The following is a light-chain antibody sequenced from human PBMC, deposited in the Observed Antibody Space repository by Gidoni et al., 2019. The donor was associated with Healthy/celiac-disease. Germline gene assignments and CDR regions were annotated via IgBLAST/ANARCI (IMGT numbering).Light chain of an antibody. CDR1: QSVSSY. CDR2: DAS. CDR3: QQRSNWPPHT. J-gene: IGKJ2*01. Sequence: EIVLTQSPATLPLSPGERATLSCRASQSVSSYLACSQQKPGQAPRLLIYDASNTATGIPASFSGSGSATDFTLPISSLEPEDFAVYYCQQRSNWPPHTFGQGTKLEIK. V-gene: IGKV3-11*01.